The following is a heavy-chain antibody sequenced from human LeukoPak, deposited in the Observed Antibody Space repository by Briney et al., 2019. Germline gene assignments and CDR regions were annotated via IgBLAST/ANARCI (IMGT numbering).Heavy chain of an antibody. Sequence: PSETLSLTCTGSGGSISSYYWSWIRQPPGKGLEWIGYIYYSGSTNYNPSLKSRVTISVDTSKNQFSLKLSSVTAADTAVYYCAKAALRGRYFDYWGQETLVTVSS. D-gene: IGHD2-15*01. J-gene: IGHJ4*02. CDR3: AKAALRGRYFDY. CDR2: IYYSGST. CDR1: GGSISSYY. V-gene: IGHV4-59*08.